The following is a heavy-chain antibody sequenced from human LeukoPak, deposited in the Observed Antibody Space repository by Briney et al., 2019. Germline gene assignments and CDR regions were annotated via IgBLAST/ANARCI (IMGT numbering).Heavy chain of an antibody. CDR3: TKDREPDNGWDRDY. CDR1: GFTFSKYA. Sequence: PGVSLRLSCAASGFTFSKYAMNWLRQAPGKGRVGVSAILAGGATYYPDPVKGRFTISRDSSTNTLYLQMNSLRVDDTAIYYCTKDREPDNGWDRDYWGQGTLLIVSS. D-gene: IGHD6-19*01. CDR2: ILAGGAT. V-gene: IGHV3-23*01. J-gene: IGHJ4*01.